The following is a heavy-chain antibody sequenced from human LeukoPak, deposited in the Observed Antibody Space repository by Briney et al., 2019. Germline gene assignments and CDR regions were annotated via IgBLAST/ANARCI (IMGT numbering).Heavy chain of an antibody. CDR1: GFTFGDYA. J-gene: IGHJ4*02. CDR2: IRSKAYGGTT. V-gene: IGHV3-49*03. Sequence: GGSLRLSYTASGFTFGDYAMSWFRQAPGKGLEWVGFIRSKAYGGTTEYAASVKGRFTISRDDSKSIAYLQMNSLKTEDTAVYYCTREGRSERSDYDFRSGYPEGFDYWGQGTLVTVSS. D-gene: IGHD3-3*01. CDR3: TREGRSERSDYDFRSGYPEGFDY.